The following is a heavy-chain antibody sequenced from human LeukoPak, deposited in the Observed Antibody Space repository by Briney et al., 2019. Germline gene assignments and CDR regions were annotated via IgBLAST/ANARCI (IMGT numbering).Heavy chain of an antibody. Sequence: PSETLSLTRAVYGGSFNDYHWIWIRQPPGKGLEWIGEIKPSGRTNYNPSLESRVTISVDTSKNHFSLKLSSVTAADTAVYYCATYYGDYWYFDLWGRGTLVTVSS. V-gene: IGHV4-34*01. CDR3: ATYYGDYWYFDL. CDR2: IKPSGRT. J-gene: IGHJ2*01. CDR1: GGSFNDYH. D-gene: IGHD4-17*01.